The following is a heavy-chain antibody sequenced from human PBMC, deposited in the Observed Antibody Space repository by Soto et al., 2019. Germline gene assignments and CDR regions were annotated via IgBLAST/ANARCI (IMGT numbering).Heavy chain of an antibody. D-gene: IGHD5-12*01. V-gene: IGHV3-15*01. Sequence: PGGSLRLSCAASGFTFSNAWMSWVRQAPGKGLERVGRIKSKTDGGTTDYAAPVKGRFTISRDDSKNTLYLQMNSLRDEDTAVYYCARDIVATTYYYGMDVWGQGTTVTVSS. CDR2: IKSKTDGGTT. CDR3: ARDIVATTYYYGMDV. J-gene: IGHJ6*02. CDR1: GFTFSNAW.